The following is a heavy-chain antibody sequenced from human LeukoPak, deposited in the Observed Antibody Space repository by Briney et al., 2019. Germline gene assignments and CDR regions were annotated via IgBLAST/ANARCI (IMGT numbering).Heavy chain of an antibody. D-gene: IGHD3-3*01. CDR1: GFTFSSYA. J-gene: IGHJ4*02. V-gene: IGHV3-23*01. Sequence: GGSLRLSCAASGFTFSSYAMSWVRQAPGKGLEWVSAISGSGGSTYYADSVKGRFTISRENSKNTLYLQMNSLRAEDTAVYYCAKADYDFWSGYDYWGQGTLVTVSS. CDR3: AKADYDFWSGYDY. CDR2: ISGSGGST.